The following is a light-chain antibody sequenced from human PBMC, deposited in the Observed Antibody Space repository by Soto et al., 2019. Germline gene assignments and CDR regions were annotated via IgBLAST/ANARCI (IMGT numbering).Light chain of an antibody. CDR3: SSYTSSSTWV. J-gene: IGLJ3*02. CDR2: DVS. CDR1: SSDVGGYNY. V-gene: IGLV2-14*01. Sequence: QSALTQPASVSGSPGQSITISCTGTSSDVGGYNYVSSYQQHPGKAPKLMIYDVSNRPSGVSNRFSGSKSGNTASLTISGLQAEDEADYYCSSYTSSSTWVFGGGTQLTVL.